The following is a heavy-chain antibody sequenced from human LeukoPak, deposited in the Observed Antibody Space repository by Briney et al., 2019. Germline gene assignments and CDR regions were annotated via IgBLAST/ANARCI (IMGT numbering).Heavy chain of an antibody. Sequence: GGSLRLSCAASGFTFNNYAMTWVRQAPGKGLEWVSGISGSGGSAYYADSVKGRFTISRDNSKNTLYLQMNSLRVEDTAIYFCTKDLGDYNNSGAHYWGQGTLVTVSS. V-gene: IGHV3-23*01. CDR2: ISGSGGSA. CDR1: GFTFNNYA. J-gene: IGHJ4*02. D-gene: IGHD4-11*01. CDR3: TKDLGDYNNSGAHY.